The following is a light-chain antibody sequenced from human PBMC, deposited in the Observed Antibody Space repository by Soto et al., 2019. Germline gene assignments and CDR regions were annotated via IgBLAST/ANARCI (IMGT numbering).Light chain of an antibody. CDR2: AAS. Sequence: AIQMTQTTSSLSASVGDRVTISCRASQDIRNTLAWYQQKPGEAPKLLIFAASNLQSGVPSRFSGSGSVTDFTLAITGLQPEDFATYYCLQYYNFSWTFGQGTKVDI. J-gene: IGKJ1*01. CDR3: LQYYNFSWT. CDR1: QDIRNT. V-gene: IGKV1-6*01.